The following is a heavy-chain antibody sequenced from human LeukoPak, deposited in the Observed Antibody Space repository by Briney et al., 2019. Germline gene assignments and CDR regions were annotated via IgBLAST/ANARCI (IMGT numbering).Heavy chain of an antibody. J-gene: IGHJ4*02. D-gene: IGHD6-19*01. V-gene: IGHV3-23*01. CDR1: GFTFSNYA. CDR2: ITISGKTA. CDR3: ARAISKVSSGWYLCYFDY. Sequence: GGSLRLSCLASGFTFSNYAMSWVRQAPGKGLEWVSGITISGKTAYYADSVKGRFTTSRDNAKNSLYLQMNSLRAEDTAVYYCARAISKVSSGWYLCYFDYWGQGTLVTVSS.